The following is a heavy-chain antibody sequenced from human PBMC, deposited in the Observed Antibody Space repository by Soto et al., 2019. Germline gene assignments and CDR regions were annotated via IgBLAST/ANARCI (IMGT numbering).Heavy chain of an antibody. CDR2: IYYSGST. J-gene: IGHJ6*02. Sequence: PSETLSLTCTVSGGSVSSGIYYWGWIRQPTGKGLEWIGYIYYSGSTNYNPSLKSRVTISVDTSKNQFSLKLSSVTAADTAVYYCSRSTGEVTPKITWFNGMDVWGQGTTVTVSS. V-gene: IGHV4-61*01. CDR1: GGSVSSGIYY. D-gene: IGHD2-21*02. CDR3: SRSTGEVTPKITWFNGMDV.